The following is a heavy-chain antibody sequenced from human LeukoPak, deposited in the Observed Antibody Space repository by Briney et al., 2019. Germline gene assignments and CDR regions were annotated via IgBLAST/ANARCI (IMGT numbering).Heavy chain of an antibody. CDR1: GGSISSGGYY. J-gene: IGHJ4*02. D-gene: IGHD2-2*01. Sequence: PSQTLSLTCTVSGGSISSGGYYWSWIRQPPGKGLEWIEYIYHSGSTYYNPSLKSRVTISVDRSKNQFSLKLSSVTAADTAVYYCARASSTSCYADYWGQGTLVTVSS. CDR3: ARASSTSCYADY. CDR2: IYHSGST. V-gene: IGHV4-30-2*01.